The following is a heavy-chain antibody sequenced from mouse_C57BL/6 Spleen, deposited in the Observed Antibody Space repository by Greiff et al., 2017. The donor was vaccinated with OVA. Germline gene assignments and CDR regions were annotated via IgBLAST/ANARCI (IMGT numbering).Heavy chain of an antibody. Sequence: VQLQQSVAELVRPGASVKLSCTASGFNIKNTYMHWVKQRPEQGLEWIGRIDPANGNTKYAPKFQGKATITADTSSNTAYLQLSSLTSEDTAIYYCARNGLARYGSSLHYYAMDYWGQGTSVTVSS. CDR2: IDPANGNT. CDR1: GFNIKNTY. V-gene: IGHV14-3*01. CDR3: ARNGLARYGSSLHYYAMDY. D-gene: IGHD1-1*01. J-gene: IGHJ4*01.